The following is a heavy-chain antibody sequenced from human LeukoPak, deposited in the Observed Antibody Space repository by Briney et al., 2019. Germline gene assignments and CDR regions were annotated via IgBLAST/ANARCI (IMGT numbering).Heavy chain of an antibody. CDR3: ASGDFFGY. D-gene: IGHD3-3*01. J-gene: IGHJ4*02. Sequence: PSETLSLTCAVYGGSFSGYYWSWIRQPPGKGLEWIGYIYHSGSANYNPSLKSRVTISVDTSKNQFSLKLTSVTAADTAVYYCASGDFFGYWGQGILVTVSS. CDR2: IYHSGSA. CDR1: GGSFSGYY. V-gene: IGHV4-59*01.